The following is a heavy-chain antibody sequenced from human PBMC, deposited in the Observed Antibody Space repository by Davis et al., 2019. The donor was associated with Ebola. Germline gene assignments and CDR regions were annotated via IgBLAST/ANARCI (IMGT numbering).Heavy chain of an antibody. CDR2: INHSGST. Sequence: PSETLSLTCAVYGGSFSGYYWSWIRQPPGKGLEWIGEINHSGSTNYNPSLKSRVTISVDTSKNQFSLKLSSVTAADTAVYSCAREGIVVVPAAGRVYNWFDPWGQGTLVTVSS. CDR3: AREGIVVVPAAGRVYNWFDP. D-gene: IGHD2-2*01. CDR1: GGSFSGYY. J-gene: IGHJ5*02. V-gene: IGHV4-34*01.